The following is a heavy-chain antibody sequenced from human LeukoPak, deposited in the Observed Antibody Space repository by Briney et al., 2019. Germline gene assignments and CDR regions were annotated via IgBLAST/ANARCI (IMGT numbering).Heavy chain of an antibody. D-gene: IGHD4-11*01. CDR2: IYYSGST. V-gene: IGHV4-39*01. CDR3: ARHQVDYSNENWFDP. CDR1: GGSISSSSYY. Sequence: SETLSLTCTVSGGSISSSSYYWGWIRQPPGKGLEWIGSIYYSGSTYYNPSLKSRVTISVDTSKNQFSLKLSSVTAADTAVYYCARHQVDYSNENWFDPWGQGTLVTVSS. J-gene: IGHJ5*02.